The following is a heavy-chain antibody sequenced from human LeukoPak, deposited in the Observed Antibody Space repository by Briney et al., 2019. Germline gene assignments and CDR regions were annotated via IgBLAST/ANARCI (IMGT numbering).Heavy chain of an antibody. CDR2: ISYDGSNK. CDR3: ARDHFDY. J-gene: IGHJ4*02. V-gene: IGHV3-30*04. Sequence: GRSLRLSCAASGFTFSSYAMHWVRQAPGKGLEWVAVISYDGSNKYYADSVKGRFTISRDNSKNTLYLQMTSLRAEDTAVYYCARDHFDYWGQGTLVTVSS. CDR1: GFTFSSYA.